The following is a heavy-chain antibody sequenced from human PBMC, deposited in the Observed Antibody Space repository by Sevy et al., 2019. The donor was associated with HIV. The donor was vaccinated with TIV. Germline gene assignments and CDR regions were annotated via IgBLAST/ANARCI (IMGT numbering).Heavy chain of an antibody. CDR2: IYPGDSDT. CDR1: GYSFTSYW. Sequence: GESLKISCKGSGYSFTSYWIGWVRQMPGKGLEWMGIIYPGDSDTRYNPSFQGQVTISADKSISTAYLQWSSLMASDTAMYYCARLKVPAAILGAFDYWGQGTLVTVSS. CDR3: ARLKVPAAILGAFDY. V-gene: IGHV5-51*01. D-gene: IGHD2-2*01. J-gene: IGHJ4*02.